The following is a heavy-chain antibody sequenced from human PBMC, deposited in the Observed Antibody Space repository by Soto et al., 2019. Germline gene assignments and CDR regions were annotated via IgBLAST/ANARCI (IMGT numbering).Heavy chain of an antibody. D-gene: IGHD7-27*01. V-gene: IGHV4-59*01. CDR1: GFSITQYY. CDR3: AKEHWGSFDH. CDR2: ISYSGTT. J-gene: IGHJ4*02. Sequence: QVQLQESGPGLVKPSETLSLTCTVSGFSITQYYRNWIRQPPGRGLEWIGYISYSGTTNYNPSLKGRVTISRDTSKNQFSLNLSSVDAADTAVYYCAKEHWGSFDHWGQGALVTVSS.